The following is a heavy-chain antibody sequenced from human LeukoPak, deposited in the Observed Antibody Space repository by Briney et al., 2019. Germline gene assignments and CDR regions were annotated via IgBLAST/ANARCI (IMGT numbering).Heavy chain of an antibody. J-gene: IGHJ3*02. CDR3: ARALRPSGSYFNDAFDI. Sequence: SVKVSCKASGGTFSSYAISWVRQAPGQGLEWMGRIIPILGIANYAQKFQGRVTITAGKSTSTAYMELSSLRSEDTAVYYCARALRPSGSYFNDAFDIWGQGTMVTVSS. CDR1: GGTFSSYA. D-gene: IGHD1-26*01. V-gene: IGHV1-69*04. CDR2: IIPILGIA.